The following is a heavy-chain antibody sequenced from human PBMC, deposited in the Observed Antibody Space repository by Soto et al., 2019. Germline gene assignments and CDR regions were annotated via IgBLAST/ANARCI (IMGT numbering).Heavy chain of an antibody. J-gene: IGHJ6*03. Sequence: QVPLVQSGAEVKKPGASVKVSCKASGYTFTSYDINWVRQATGQGLEWMGWMNPNSGNTGYAQKFQGRVTMTRNTSISTAYMELSSLRSEDTAVYYCARGGYCSGGSCYKEYYYYMDVWGKGTTVTVSS. CDR1: GYTFTSYD. CDR3: ARGGYCSGGSCYKEYYYYMDV. D-gene: IGHD2-15*01. V-gene: IGHV1-8*01. CDR2: MNPNSGNT.